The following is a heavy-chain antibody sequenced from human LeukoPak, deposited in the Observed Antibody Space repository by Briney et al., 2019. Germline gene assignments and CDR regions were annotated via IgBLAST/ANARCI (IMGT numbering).Heavy chain of an antibody. J-gene: IGHJ3*02. Sequence: SETLSLTCTVSGGSISSYYWSWIRRPPGKGLEWIGYIYYSGSTNYNPSLKSRVTISVDTSKNQFSLKLSSVTAADTAVYYCAREGTGLHDAFDIWGQGTMVTVSS. CDR3: AREGTGLHDAFDI. V-gene: IGHV4-59*01. D-gene: IGHD3/OR15-3a*01. CDR2: IYYSGST. CDR1: GGSISSYY.